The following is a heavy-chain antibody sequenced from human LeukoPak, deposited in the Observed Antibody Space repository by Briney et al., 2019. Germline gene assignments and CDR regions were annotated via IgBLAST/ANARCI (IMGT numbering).Heavy chain of an antibody. V-gene: IGHV2-5*01. D-gene: IGHD6-25*01. CDR2: IYWNDDK. J-gene: IGHJ4*02. Sequence: SGPTLVKPTQTLTLTCTFSGFSRSTSGLGVGWMRQPQGKILERLAPIYWNDDKRYSPSLKCRLTITTDTSKNQVVLTMTNMDPVDADTYYCAHSQNFLAAAGKIAIWGQGTLVTVSS. CDR1: GFSRSTSGLG. CDR3: AHSQNFLAAAGKIAI.